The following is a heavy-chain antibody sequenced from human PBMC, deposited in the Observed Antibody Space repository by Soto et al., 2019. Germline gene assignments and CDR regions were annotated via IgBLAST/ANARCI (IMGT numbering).Heavy chain of an antibody. CDR1: GLTLCDTA. D-gene: IGHD3-10*01. J-gene: IGHJ4*02. Sequence: WGTLRLPCSASGLTLCDTANNWVRQGPGQGRGWVGRTRNYASYYARAYAASAKGRRTISSDDSNNTANPPMTRPQAEDTAGYYCTASACNTYLDYWARGRLVTVSS. V-gene: IGHV3-73*01. CDR2: TRNYASYYAR. CDR3: TASACNTYLDY.